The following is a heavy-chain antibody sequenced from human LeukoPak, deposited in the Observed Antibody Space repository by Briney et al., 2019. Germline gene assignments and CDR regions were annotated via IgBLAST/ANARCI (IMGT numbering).Heavy chain of an antibody. CDR1: GGSISSYY. CDR2: IYYSGST. V-gene: IGHV4-59*08. D-gene: IGHD5/OR15-5a*01. J-gene: IGHJ6*03. CDR3: ASCLRYYMDV. Sequence: SETLSLTCTVSGGSISSYYWSWIRQPPGKGLEWIGNIYYSGSTNYNPSLKSRVTISVDTSKNQFSLKLSSVTAADTAVYYCASCLRYYMDVWGKGTTVTVSS.